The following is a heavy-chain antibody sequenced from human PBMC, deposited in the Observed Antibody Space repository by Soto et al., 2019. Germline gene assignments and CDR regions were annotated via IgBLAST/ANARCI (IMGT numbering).Heavy chain of an antibody. D-gene: IGHD2-8*01. Sequence: GASVKVSCKASGYTFTNNDVSWVRQATGQGLEWMGWMNPGSGDTGYAQKFQGRVTMTRDISIATAYMELNSLTSEDTAIYYCAIMLSVGPLNWFVTWGQGTLVT. J-gene: IGHJ5*02. CDR3: AIMLSVGPLNWFVT. CDR1: GYTFTNND. CDR2: MNPGSGDT. V-gene: IGHV1-8*02.